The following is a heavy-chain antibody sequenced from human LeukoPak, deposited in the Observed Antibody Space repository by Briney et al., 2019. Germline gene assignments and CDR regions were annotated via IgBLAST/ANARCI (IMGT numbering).Heavy chain of an antibody. CDR3: ARDRGSLMVRGVLDV. V-gene: IGHV1-69*13. Sequence: ASVKVSCKASGGTFSSYAISWVRQAPGQGLEWMGGIIPIFGTANYAQKFQGRVTITADESTSTAYMELSSLRSEDTAVYYCARDRGSLMVRGVLDVWGRGTTVTVSS. D-gene: IGHD3-10*01. CDR1: GGTFSSYA. J-gene: IGHJ6*02. CDR2: IIPIFGTA.